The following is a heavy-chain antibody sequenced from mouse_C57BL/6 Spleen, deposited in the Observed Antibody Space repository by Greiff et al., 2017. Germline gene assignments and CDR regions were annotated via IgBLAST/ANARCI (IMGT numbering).Heavy chain of an antibody. CDR2: IYPGDGDT. CDR3: ARFYSNYGGGFAY. V-gene: IGHV1-82*01. CDR1: GYAFSSSW. Sequence: QVQLKESGPELVKPGASVKISCKASGYAFSSSWMNWVKQRPGKGLEWIGRIYPGDGDTNYNGKFKGKATLTADKSSSTAYMQLSSLTSEDSAVYFCARFYSNYGGGFAYWGQGTLVTVSA. D-gene: IGHD2-5*01. J-gene: IGHJ3*01.